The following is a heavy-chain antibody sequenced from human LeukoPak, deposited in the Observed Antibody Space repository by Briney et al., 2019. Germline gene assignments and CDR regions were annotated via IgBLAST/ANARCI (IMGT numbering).Heavy chain of an antibody. CDR1: GYTLTELS. D-gene: IGHD1-26*01. CDR2: FDSEDGET. J-gene: IGHJ4*02. V-gene: IGHV1-24*01. Sequence: ASVKVSCKVSGYTLTELSMHWVRQAPGKGLEWMGGFDSEDGETIYAQKFQGRVTMTEDTSTDTAYMELSSLRSEDTAVYYCATASTIRGYYFDYWGQGTLVTVSS. CDR3: ATASTIRGYYFDY.